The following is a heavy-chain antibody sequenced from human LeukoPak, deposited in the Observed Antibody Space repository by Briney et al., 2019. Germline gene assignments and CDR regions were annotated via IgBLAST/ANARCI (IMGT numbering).Heavy chain of an antibody. D-gene: IGHD5-12*01. J-gene: IGHJ4*02. CDR1: GLTFRTYW. CDR3: ARYRGYSGYERMDY. CDR2: INEDGSEK. V-gene: IGHV3-7*01. Sequence: PGGSLRLSRAASGLTFRTYWMSWVRQAPRKGLEWVANINEDGSEKYYVASVKGRFTISRDNAKNSLYLQMNSLRAEDTAVYYCARYRGYSGYERMDYWGQGTLVIVSS.